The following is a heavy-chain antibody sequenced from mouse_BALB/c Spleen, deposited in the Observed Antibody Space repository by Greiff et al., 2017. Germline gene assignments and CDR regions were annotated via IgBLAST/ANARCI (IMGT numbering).Heavy chain of an antibody. CDR1: GYTFTSYW. J-gene: IGHJ2*01. CDR2: IYPSDSYT. D-gene: IGHD1-1*01. CDR3: TRWDGSSFDY. V-gene: IGHV1-69*02. Sequence: VQLQQSGAELVRPGASVKLSCKASGYTFTSYWINWVKQRPGQGLEWIGNIYPSDSYTNYNQKFKDKATLTVDKSSSTAYMQLSSPTSEDSAVYYCTRWDGSSFDYWGQGTTLTVSS.